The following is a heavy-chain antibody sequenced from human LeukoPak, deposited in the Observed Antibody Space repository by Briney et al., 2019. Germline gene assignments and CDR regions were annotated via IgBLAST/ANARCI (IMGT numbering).Heavy chain of an antibody. CDR3: AKGPNAPIYYYYYMDV. Sequence: GGSLRLSCAASGFTFSTYTLNWVRQAPGKGLEWVSAISGSGGSTYYADSVKGRFTISRDNSKNTLYLQMNSLRAEDTAVYYCAKGPNAPIYYYYYMDVWGKGTTVTVSS. J-gene: IGHJ6*03. D-gene: IGHD2-2*01. CDR2: ISGSGGST. CDR1: GFTFSTYT. V-gene: IGHV3-23*01.